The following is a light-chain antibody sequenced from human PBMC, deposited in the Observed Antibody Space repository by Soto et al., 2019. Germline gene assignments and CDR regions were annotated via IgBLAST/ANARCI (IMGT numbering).Light chain of an antibody. CDR1: QSVLYSSNNKNY. J-gene: IGKJ4*01. CDR2: WAS. V-gene: IGKV4-1*01. Sequence: DIVMTQSPDSLAVSLGERATINCKSSQSVLYSSNNKNYLALYQQKPGQPPKLLIYWASTRESGFPDQFSGSGSGTNFTLTNSSLQAEDGAVYYSRHYYSIPLTFGGGTKVEI. CDR3: RHYYSIPLT.